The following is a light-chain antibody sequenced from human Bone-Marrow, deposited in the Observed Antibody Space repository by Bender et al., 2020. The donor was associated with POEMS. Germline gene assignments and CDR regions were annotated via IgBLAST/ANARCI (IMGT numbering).Light chain of an antibody. Sequence: SVLTQPASVSGPPGQSITISCTGSSSDVGSYTFVSWYQQVPGKAPKLMIYEGTKRPSGVSSRFSGSKSGKTASLTISGLQAEDEADYYCSSYAGTSNWVFGGGTKQTVL. CDR1: SSDVGSYTF. J-gene: IGLJ3*02. CDR3: SSYAGTSNWV. CDR2: EGT. V-gene: IGLV2-23*01.